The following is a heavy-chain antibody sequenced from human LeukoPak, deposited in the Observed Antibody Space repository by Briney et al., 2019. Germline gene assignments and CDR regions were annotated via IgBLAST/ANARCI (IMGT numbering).Heavy chain of an antibody. CDR3: ARVSIAARDDAFDI. Sequence: GGSLRLSCAASGFTFSSYAMSWVRQAPGKGLEWVANMRVDGTDIHYVDSVKGRFTISSDNAKNSLYLQMNSLRAEDTAVYYCARVSIAARDDAFDIWGQGTMVTVSS. V-gene: IGHV3-7*01. D-gene: IGHD6-6*01. CDR1: GFTFSSYA. CDR2: MRVDGTDI. J-gene: IGHJ3*02.